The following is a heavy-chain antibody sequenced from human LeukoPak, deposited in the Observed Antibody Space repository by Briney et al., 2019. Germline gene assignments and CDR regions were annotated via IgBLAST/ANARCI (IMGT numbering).Heavy chain of an antibody. V-gene: IGHV4-59*01. CDR3: ASRPYYYGSGSYYNGAFDI. Sequence: SETLSLTCTISGGSISSYYWSWIRQPPGKGLEWIGYIYYSGSTNYNPSLKSRVTISVDTSKNQFSLKLSSVTAADTAVYYCASRPYYYGSGSYYNGAFDIWGQGTMVTLSS. CDR1: GGSISSYY. J-gene: IGHJ3*02. D-gene: IGHD3-10*01. CDR2: IYYSGST.